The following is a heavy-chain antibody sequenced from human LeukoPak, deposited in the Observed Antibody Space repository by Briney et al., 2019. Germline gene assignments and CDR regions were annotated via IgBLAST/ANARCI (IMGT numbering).Heavy chain of an antibody. J-gene: IGHJ4*02. Sequence: PSETLSLTCTVSGVSITSFHWSWIRQPPGKGLEWIGYIYFSGGTNYNPSLKSRVTVSLDTTKNQVSLKLSSVSAADTAVYYCASTGYCIGGSCYSNYFDHWGQGTLVTVSS. D-gene: IGHD2-15*01. CDR1: GVSITSFH. CDR2: IYFSGGT. CDR3: ASTGYCIGGSCYSNYFDH. V-gene: IGHV4-59*08.